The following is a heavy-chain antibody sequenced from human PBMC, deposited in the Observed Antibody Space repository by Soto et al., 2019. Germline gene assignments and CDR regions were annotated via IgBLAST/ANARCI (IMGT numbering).Heavy chain of an antibody. CDR1: GFSISTYW. CDR2: IMQDGSEK. V-gene: IGHV3-7*01. Sequence: PGGSLRLSCTVSGFSISTYWMSWVRQAPEKGLEWVANIMQDGSEKQYVDSVKGRFTISRDNAKNSLYLQMNGLRAEDTAVYYCARGHSAPDYWGQGTLVTVSS. CDR3: ARGHSAPDY. J-gene: IGHJ4*02.